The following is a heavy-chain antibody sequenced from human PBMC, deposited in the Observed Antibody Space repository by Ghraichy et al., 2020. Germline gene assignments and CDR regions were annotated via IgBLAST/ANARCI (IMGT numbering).Heavy chain of an antibody. CDR3: ARDGAGVIVVEYYFDY. J-gene: IGHJ4*02. Sequence: GGSLRLSCAASGFTFSSYAMSWVRQAPGKGLEWVSAISGSGGSTYYADSVKGRFTISRDNSKNTLYLQMNSLRAEDTAVYYCARDGAGVIVVEYYFDYWGQGTLVTVSS. V-gene: IGHV3-23*01. CDR2: ISGSGGST. D-gene: IGHD3-22*01. CDR1: GFTFSSYA.